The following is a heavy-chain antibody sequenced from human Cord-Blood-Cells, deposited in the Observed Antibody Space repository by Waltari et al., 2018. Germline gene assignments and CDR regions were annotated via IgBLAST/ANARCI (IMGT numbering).Heavy chain of an antibody. CDR1: GYTCTSYD. CDR2: MNPNSGNT. D-gene: IGHD6-6*01. V-gene: IGHV1-8*01. J-gene: IGHJ6*02. CDR3: ARGEYSSWYYYYYGMDV. Sequence: QVQLVQSGAEVKKPGASVKVSCKASGYTCTSYDINWVRQATAQGCEWMGWMNPNSGNTGYAQKFQGRGTMTRNTSISTAYMELSSLRSEDTAVYYCARGEYSSWYYYYYGMDVWGQGTTVTVSS.